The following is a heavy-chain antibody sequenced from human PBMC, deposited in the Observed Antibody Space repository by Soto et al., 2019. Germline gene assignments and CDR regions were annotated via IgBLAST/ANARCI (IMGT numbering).Heavy chain of an antibody. CDR1: GGSISSYY. D-gene: IGHD3-22*01. Sequence: SETLSLTCTVSGGSISSYYWSWIRQPAGKGLEWIGRIYTSGSTNYNPSLKSRVTMSVDTSKNQFSLKLSSVTAADTAVYYCARDGTSDYYDSSGYGAFDIWGQGTMVTVSS. J-gene: IGHJ3*02. V-gene: IGHV4-4*07. CDR3: ARDGTSDYYDSSGYGAFDI. CDR2: IYTSGST.